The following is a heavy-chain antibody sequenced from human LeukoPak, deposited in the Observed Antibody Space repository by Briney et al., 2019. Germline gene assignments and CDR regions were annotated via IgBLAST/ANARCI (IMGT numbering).Heavy chain of an antibody. Sequence: PSEALSLTCTVSGGSISSSSYYWGWLRQPPGKGLEWIGSIYYSGSTYYNPSLKSRVTISVDTSKNQFSLKLSSVTAADTAVYYCARHRIAAAGTRHFDLWGRGTLVTVSS. D-gene: IGHD6-13*01. CDR2: IYYSGST. J-gene: IGHJ2*01. V-gene: IGHV4-39*01. CDR3: ARHRIAAAGTRHFDL. CDR1: GGSISSSSYY.